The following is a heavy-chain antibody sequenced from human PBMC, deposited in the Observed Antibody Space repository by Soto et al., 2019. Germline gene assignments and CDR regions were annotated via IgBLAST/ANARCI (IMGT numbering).Heavy chain of an antibody. CDR3: SLYYDSSADRGYYYYGMDV. CDR1: GGSISSSSYY. J-gene: IGHJ6*02. CDR2: IYYSGST. Sequence: SDTLSLTCTVSGGSISSSSYYWGWIRQPPGKGLEWIGSIYYSGSTYYNPSLKSRVTISVDTSKNQFSLKLSSVTAADTAVYYCSLYYDSSADRGYYYYGMDVWGQGTTVTVSS. D-gene: IGHD3-22*01. V-gene: IGHV4-39*01.